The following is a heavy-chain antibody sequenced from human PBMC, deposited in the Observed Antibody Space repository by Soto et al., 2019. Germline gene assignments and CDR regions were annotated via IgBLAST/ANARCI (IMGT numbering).Heavy chain of an antibody. D-gene: IGHD6-25*01. CDR3: ARVFSYGSGCMYYVDF. Sequence: QVQLQESGPGLLKPSETLSLTCTFSSDSIAGENSWSWVRQPPGMGLEWIGEIFHTGGTNYNPSLKKLITMEVDKSKNQFSLKLISATAADTAVYHCARVFSYGSGCMYYVDFSGQGTLVSVSS. V-gene: IGHV4-4*02. CDR1: SDSIAGENS. J-gene: IGHJ4*02. CDR2: IFHTGGT.